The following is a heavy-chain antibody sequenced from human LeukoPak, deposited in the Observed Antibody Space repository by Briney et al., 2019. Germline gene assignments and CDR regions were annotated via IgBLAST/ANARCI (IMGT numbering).Heavy chain of an antibody. CDR3: ARTVGAAYNWFDP. D-gene: IGHD2-15*01. Sequence: ASVKVSCKASGYTFTGYYMHWVRQAPGQGLEWMGWINPNSGGTNYAQKFQGRVTMTRDTSISTAYMELSRLRSDDTAVYYCARTVGAAYNWFDPWGQGTLVAVSS. CDR2: INPNSGGT. CDR1: GYTFTGYY. V-gene: IGHV1-2*02. J-gene: IGHJ5*02.